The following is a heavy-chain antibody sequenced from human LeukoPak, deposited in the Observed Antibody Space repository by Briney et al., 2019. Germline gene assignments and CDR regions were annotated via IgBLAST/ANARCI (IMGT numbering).Heavy chain of an antibody. CDR2: IFPGDSET. V-gene: IGHV5-51*01. Sequence: GESLKISCKGSGYRFTRFWIGWVRQMPGKGLEWMGIIFPGDSETRYSPSFQGQVTISADNSISTAYLQWSSLEASDTAMYYCARQSSSDYRGQGTLVTVSS. J-gene: IGHJ4*02. CDR3: ARQSSSDY. CDR1: GYRFTRFW. D-gene: IGHD1-26*01.